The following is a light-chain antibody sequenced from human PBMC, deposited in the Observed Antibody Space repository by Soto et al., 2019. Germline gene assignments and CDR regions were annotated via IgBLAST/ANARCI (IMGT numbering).Light chain of an antibody. J-gene: IGKJ1*01. Sequence: EIVLTQSPATLSLSPGERATLSCRASQSVSSYLAWYQQKPGQAPRLLIYDASNRATGIPARFSGSGSWTDFTLTISSLEPEDFAVDYCQQRSNWPPWTFGQGTKVEIK. CDR3: QQRSNWPPWT. CDR2: DAS. CDR1: QSVSSY. V-gene: IGKV3-11*01.